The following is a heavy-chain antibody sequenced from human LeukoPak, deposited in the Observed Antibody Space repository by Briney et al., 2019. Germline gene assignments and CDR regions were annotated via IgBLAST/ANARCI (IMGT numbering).Heavy chain of an antibody. CDR2: INHSGST. Sequence: MSSETLSLTCAVYGGSFSGYYWSWIRQPPGKGLEWIGEINHSGSTNYNPSLKSRVTISVDTSKNQFSLKLSSVTAADTAVYYCARVCSSTSCYGMDVWGQGTTVTVSS. CDR3: ARVCSSTSCYGMDV. D-gene: IGHD2-2*01. J-gene: IGHJ6*02. CDR1: GGSFSGYY. V-gene: IGHV4-34*01.